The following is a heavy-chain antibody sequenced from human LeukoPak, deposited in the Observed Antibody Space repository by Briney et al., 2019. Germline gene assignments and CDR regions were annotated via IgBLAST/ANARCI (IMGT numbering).Heavy chain of an antibody. V-gene: IGHV4-39*07. Sequence: SETLSLTCTVSGGSISSSSYYWGWIRQPPGTGLEWIGSIYYSGSTYYNPSLKSRVTISVDTSKNQFSLKLSSVTAADTAVYYCARDKEAGRYFDWLSPHYYYYMDVWGKGTTVTVSS. CDR1: GGSISSSSYY. J-gene: IGHJ6*03. CDR2: IYYSGST. D-gene: IGHD3-9*01. CDR3: ARDKEAGRYFDWLSPHYYYYMDV.